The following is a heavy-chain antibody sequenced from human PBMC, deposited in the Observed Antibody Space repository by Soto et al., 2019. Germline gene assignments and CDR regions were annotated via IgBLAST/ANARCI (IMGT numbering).Heavy chain of an antibody. V-gene: IGHV3-23*01. CDR3: ANTGFGRYCSSTSCVHFDY. CDR2: ISGSGGST. Sequence: EVQVLESGGGLVQPGGSLRLSCVASGFTFTTYAMTWVRQAPGKGLEWVSIISGSGGSTHYADSVKGRFIMSRDNYKNQLDLQVKGLRAEDTAVYYCANTGFGRYCSSTSCVHFDYWGQGTLVTVSS. J-gene: IGHJ4*02. D-gene: IGHD2-2*01. CDR1: GFTFTTYA.